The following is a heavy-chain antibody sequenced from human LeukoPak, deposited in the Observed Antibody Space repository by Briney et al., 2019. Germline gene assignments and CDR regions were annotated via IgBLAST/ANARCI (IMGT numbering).Heavy chain of an antibody. J-gene: IGHJ4*02. Sequence: GGSLRLSCAASGFTFSSHWMGWVRQAPGKGLEWVANIKQDGSETYYVDSVKGRFTISRDNAKSSLCLQMNSLGAEDTAVYYCARVAATGFDDYWGQGTLVTVSS. CDR3: ARVAATGFDDY. CDR1: GFTFSSHW. V-gene: IGHV3-7*01. CDR2: IKQDGSET. D-gene: IGHD6-13*01.